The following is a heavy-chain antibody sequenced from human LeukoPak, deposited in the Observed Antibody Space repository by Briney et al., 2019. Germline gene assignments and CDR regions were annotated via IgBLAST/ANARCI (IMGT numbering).Heavy chain of an antibody. J-gene: IGHJ5*02. CDR3: ARDLGQYYDTSDNWFDP. CDR2: INPNSGGT. D-gene: IGHD3-22*01. CDR1: GYTFTGYY. Sequence: ASVKVSCKASGYTFTGYYTHWVRQAPGQGLEWMGWINPNSGGTNYAQKFQGRVTMTRDTSISTAYMELSRLRSDDTAVYYCARDLGQYYDTSDNWFDPWGQGTLVTVSS. V-gene: IGHV1-2*02.